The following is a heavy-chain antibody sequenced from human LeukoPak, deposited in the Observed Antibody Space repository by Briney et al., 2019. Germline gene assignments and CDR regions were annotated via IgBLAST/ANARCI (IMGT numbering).Heavy chain of an antibody. Sequence: GGSLRLSCAASGFTFSNAWMSWVRQAPGKGLEWVGRIKSKTDGGTTDYAAPVKGRFTISRDDSKNTLYLQMNSLKTEDTAVYYCTTVQALAYDILTGLDGMDVWGQGTTVTVSS. J-gene: IGHJ6*02. CDR1: GFTFSNAW. D-gene: IGHD3-9*01. CDR2: IKSKTDGGTT. CDR3: TTVQALAYDILTGLDGMDV. V-gene: IGHV3-15*01.